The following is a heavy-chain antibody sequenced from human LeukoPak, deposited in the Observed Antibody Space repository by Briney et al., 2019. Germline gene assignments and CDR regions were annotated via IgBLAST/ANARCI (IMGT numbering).Heavy chain of an antibody. CDR1: GFTFTSSA. Sequence: SVNVSCMASGFTFTSSAMQWVRQARGQRLEWIGWIVVGSGNTNYAQKFQERVTITRDMSTSTAYMELSSLRSEDTAVYYCAAGNYRSPGNWGQGTLVTVSS. CDR2: IVVGSGNT. V-gene: IGHV1-58*02. CDR3: AAGNYRSPGN. J-gene: IGHJ4*02. D-gene: IGHD3-10*01.